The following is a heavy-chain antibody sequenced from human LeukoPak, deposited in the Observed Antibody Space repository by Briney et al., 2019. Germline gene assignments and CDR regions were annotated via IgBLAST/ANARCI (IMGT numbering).Heavy chain of an antibody. CDR1: GCTFSSYG. V-gene: IGHV3-7*01. Sequence: GSLRLSCAASGCTFSSYGMSWVRQAPGKGLEWVANIKQDGSEKYYVDSVKGRFTISRDNAKNSLYLQMNSLKAEDTAVYYCARQSLRVAGAFDIWGQGTMVTVSS. CDR3: ARQSLRVAGAFDI. CDR2: IKQDGSEK. J-gene: IGHJ3*02.